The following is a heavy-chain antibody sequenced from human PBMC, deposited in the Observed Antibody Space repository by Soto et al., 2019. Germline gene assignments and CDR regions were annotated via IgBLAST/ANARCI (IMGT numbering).Heavy chain of an antibody. CDR3: ARTFVVGYRYDILTGYFGWWFDP. V-gene: IGHV1-18*04. J-gene: IGHJ5*02. CDR2: ISAYNGNT. Sequence: ASVKVSCKASGYTFTSYGISWVRQAPGQGLEWMGWISAYNGNTNYAQKLQGRVTMTTDTSTSTAYMELRSLRSDDTAVYYCARTFVVGYRYDILTGYFGWWFDPWGQGTLVTV. CDR1: GYTFTSYG. D-gene: IGHD3-9*01.